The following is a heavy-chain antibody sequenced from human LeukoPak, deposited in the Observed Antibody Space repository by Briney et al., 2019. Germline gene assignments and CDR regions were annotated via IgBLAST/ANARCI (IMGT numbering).Heavy chain of an antibody. CDR1: GYTFTSYG. J-gene: IGHJ4*02. V-gene: IGHV1-2*02. CDR2: INPNSGGT. CDR3: ARGSLGIAAAGYQPLLYEGDY. D-gene: IGHD6-13*01. Sequence: GASVKVSCKASGYTFTSYGISWVRQAPGQGLEWMGWINPNSGGTNYAQKFQGRVTMTRDTSISTAYMELSRLRSDDTAVYYCARGSLGIAAAGYQPLLYEGDYWGQGTLVTVSS.